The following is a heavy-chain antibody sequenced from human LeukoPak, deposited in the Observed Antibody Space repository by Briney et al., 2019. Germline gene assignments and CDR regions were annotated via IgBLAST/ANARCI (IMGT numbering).Heavy chain of an antibody. CDR1: GFTFSSYS. Sequence: PGGSLRLSCAASGFTFSSYSMSWVRQAPGKGLEWVSSISSSSSYIYYADSVKGRFSISRDNSKNTLYLQLNSLRAEDTAVYYCSTEFEIPDSFWGQGTLVTVSS. V-gene: IGHV3-21*01. D-gene: IGHD1-14*01. CDR2: ISSSSSYI. J-gene: IGHJ4*02. CDR3: STEFEIPDSF.